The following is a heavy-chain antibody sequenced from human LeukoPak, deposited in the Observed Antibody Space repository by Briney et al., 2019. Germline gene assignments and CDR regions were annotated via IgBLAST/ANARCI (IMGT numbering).Heavy chain of an antibody. CDR2: ISSSGSTI. CDR3: ARPHYDSSGYYDDYYYYYYMDV. Sequence: GGSLRLSCAASGFTFSDYYMSWIRQAPGKGLEWVSYISSSGSTIYYADSVKGRFTISRDNAKNSLYLQMNSLRAEDTAVYYCARPHYDSSGYYDDYYYYYYMDVWGKGTTVTVSS. J-gene: IGHJ6*03. V-gene: IGHV3-11*01. D-gene: IGHD3-22*01. CDR1: GFTFSDYY.